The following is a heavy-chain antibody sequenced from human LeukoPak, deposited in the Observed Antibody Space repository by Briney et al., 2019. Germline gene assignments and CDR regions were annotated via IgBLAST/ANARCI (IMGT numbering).Heavy chain of an antibody. V-gene: IGHV1-2*02. Sequence: GASVKVSCKASGYTFTDYYLHWVRQAPGQGLEWMGWLNPNSGVTNYAQKLQGRVTMTTDTSTSTAYVELRSLRSDDTAVYYCARDLPPYYYDSSAPGYWGQGTLVTVSS. J-gene: IGHJ4*02. CDR2: LNPNSGVT. CDR1: GYTFTDYY. CDR3: ARDLPPYYYDSSAPGY. D-gene: IGHD3-22*01.